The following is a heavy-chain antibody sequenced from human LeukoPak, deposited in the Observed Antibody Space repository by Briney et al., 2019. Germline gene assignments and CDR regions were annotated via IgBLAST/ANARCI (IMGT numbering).Heavy chain of an antibody. J-gene: IGHJ4*02. CDR2: INPSGGST. CDR3: ARELSGGPPDY. D-gene: IGHD2-15*01. V-gene: IGHV1-46*01. Sequence: GASVKVSCKASGYTLTNYYMHWVRQAPGQGLEWMGIINPSGGSTSYAQKFQGRVTMTRDTSTSTVYMELSSLRSEDTAVYYCARELSGGPPDYWGQGTLVTVSS. CDR1: GYTLTNYY.